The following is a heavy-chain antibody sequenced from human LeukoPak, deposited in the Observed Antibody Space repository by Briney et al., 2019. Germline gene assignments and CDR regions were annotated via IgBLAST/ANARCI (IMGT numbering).Heavy chain of an antibody. D-gene: IGHD3-22*01. CDR3: ARGNYDSSGYYTYYYYGMDV. CDR2: IYYSGST. J-gene: IGHJ6*02. V-gene: IGHV4-61*01. CDR1: GGSVSSGSYY. Sequence: SETLSLTCTVSGGSVSSGSYYWSWIRQPPGKGLEWIGYIYYSGSTNYNPSLKSRVTISVDTSKNQFSLKLSSVTAADTAVYYCARGNYDSSGYYTYYYYGMDVWGQGTTVTVSS.